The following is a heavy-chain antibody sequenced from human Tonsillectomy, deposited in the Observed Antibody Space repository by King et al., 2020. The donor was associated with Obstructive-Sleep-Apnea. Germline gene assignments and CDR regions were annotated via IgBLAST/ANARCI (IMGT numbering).Heavy chain of an antibody. CDR2: IIPILGTA. CDR1: GDTFSSYT. Sequence: QLVRSGAEVKKPGSSVKVSCKASGDTFSSYTISWVRQAPGQGLEWMGRIIPILGTANYAQKFQGRVTITADKSTSTAYMELSSLRSEDTAVYYCARDLGGDYVLYYFDYWGQGTLVTVSS. CDR3: ARDLGGDYVLYYFDY. J-gene: IGHJ4*02. D-gene: IGHD4-17*01. V-gene: IGHV1-69*08.